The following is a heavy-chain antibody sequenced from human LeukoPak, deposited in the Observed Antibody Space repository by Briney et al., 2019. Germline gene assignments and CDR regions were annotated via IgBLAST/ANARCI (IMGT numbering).Heavy chain of an antibody. V-gene: IGHV4-61*02. CDR1: GGSISSGSYY. Sequence: PSETLSLTCTVSGGSISSGSYYWSWIRQPAGKGLEWIGSIYRSGSTYYNPSLKSRVTISVDTSKNQFSLKLSSVTAADTAVYYCARLGSSTTWFDPWGQGTLVTVSS. CDR3: ARLGSSTTWFDP. CDR2: IYRSGST. D-gene: IGHD6-6*01. J-gene: IGHJ5*02.